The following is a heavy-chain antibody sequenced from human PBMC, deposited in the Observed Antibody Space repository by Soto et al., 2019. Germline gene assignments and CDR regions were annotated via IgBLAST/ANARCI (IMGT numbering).Heavy chain of an antibody. CDR1: GYTFTSYG. J-gene: IGHJ4*02. CDR3: ARDPEIFGF. CDR2: ISGYNGNK. V-gene: IGHV1-18*01. Sequence: QVQLVQSGAEVKKPGASVKVSCKASGYTFTSYGISWVRQAPGQGLEWMGWISGYNGNKKYAQKLQGRVTMTTDTSTSQGYMELERLRSDDTAVYYCARDPEIFGFWGQGTLVNVSS.